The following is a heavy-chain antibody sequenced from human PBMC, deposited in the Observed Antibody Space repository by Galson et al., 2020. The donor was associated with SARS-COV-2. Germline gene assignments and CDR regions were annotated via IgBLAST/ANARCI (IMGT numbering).Heavy chain of an antibody. CDR3: ARGDRRNDYFDY. D-gene: IGHD2-21*02. CDR2: IYSEGSST. V-gene: IGHV3-74*01. CDR1: GFTFSTYW. J-gene: IGHJ4*02. Sequence: GGSLRLSCAASGFTFSTYWMHWVRQAPGKGLVWVSRIYSEGSSTSYADSVKGRFTISGDNAKNTLYLQMSSLRAEDTAVYYGARGDRRNDYFDYGGQGARVSVSS.